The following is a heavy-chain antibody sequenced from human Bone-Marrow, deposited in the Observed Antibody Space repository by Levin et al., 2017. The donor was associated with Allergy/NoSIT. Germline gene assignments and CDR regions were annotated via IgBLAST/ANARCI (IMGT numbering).Heavy chain of an antibody. CDR3: AKVPREQWLAAFDS. Sequence: QSGGSLRLSCAASGFPFRTYAMHWVRLAPGRGLEWVAVVSPDGTNKHYGDSVQGRVAISRDNSKNTLYLQMDSLRPDDTAVYYCAKVPREQWLAAFDSWGQGTLVTVSS. D-gene: IGHD6-19*01. J-gene: IGHJ4*02. V-gene: IGHV3-30*18. CDR2: VSPDGTNK. CDR1: GFPFRTYA.